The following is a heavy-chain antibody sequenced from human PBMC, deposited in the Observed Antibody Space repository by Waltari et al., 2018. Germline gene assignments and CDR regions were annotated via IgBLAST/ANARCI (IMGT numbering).Heavy chain of an antibody. Sequence: QVQLQESGPGLVKPSETLSLTFAVSGYSTSSGYYWGWIRQAPGKGLEWIGRIYPSGSTYDNPSLKCRVTISVDTSKNQFSLKLSSVTAADTAVYYCARQGYYDFYWFDPWGQGTLVTVSS. CDR2: IYPSGST. CDR3: ARQGYYDFYWFDP. CDR1: GYSTSSGYY. J-gene: IGHJ5*02. V-gene: IGHV4-38-2*01. D-gene: IGHD3-3*01.